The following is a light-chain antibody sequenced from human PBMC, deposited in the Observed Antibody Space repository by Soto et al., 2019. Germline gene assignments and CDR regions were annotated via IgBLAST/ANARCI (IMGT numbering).Light chain of an antibody. CDR2: GTS. CDR1: QDIRND. V-gene: IGKV1-6*01. J-gene: IGKJ2*01. CDR3: LQDYIYPYT. Sequence: AIQMTQSPSSLSVSVGDRITITCRASQDIRNDLGWYQQKPGKAPKLLIYGTSNLQSGVPSRFSGSGSGTDFPLTISSLQPEDFATYYCLQDYIYPYTFGQGTKLEIK.